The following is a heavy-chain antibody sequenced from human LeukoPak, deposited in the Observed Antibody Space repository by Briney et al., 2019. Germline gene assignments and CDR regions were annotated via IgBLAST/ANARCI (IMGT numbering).Heavy chain of an antibody. CDR1: GFTFSSYW. CDR2: INQDGSEK. V-gene: IGHV3-7*01. J-gene: IGHJ4*02. CDR3: VSLRYFDWLLPAWDY. Sequence: GGSLRLSCAVSGFTFSSYWMSWVRQAPGKGLEWVANINQDGSEKYYVDSVKGRFTISRDNTKNSLYLQMNSLRAEDTAVYYCVSLRYFDWLLPAWDYWGQGTLVTVSS. D-gene: IGHD3-9*01.